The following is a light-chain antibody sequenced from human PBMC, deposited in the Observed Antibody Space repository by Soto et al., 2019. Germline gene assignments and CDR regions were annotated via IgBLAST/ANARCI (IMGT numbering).Light chain of an antibody. V-gene: IGLV2-11*01. CDR2: DVS. CDR3: CSYAGTYTYVV. Sequence: QSVLTQPRSVSGSPGQSVTISCTETSSDVGGYNYVSWYQQHPGKAPKLMIYDVSERPSGVPDRFSGSKSGNTASLTISGLQAEDEAGYYCCSYAGTYTYVVFGGGTKVTVL. J-gene: IGLJ2*01. CDR1: SSDVGGYNY.